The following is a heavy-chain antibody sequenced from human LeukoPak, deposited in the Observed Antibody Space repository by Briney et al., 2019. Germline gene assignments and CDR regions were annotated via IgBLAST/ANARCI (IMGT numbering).Heavy chain of an antibody. J-gene: IGHJ5*02. D-gene: IGHD4-17*01. CDR3: AGGNYGDSNWFDP. V-gene: IGHV3-74*01. Sequence: GGSLRLSCAASGFTFSSYWMHWVRQAPGKGLVWVSRINSDGSSTSYADSVKGRFTISRDNAKNTLYLQMNSLRAEDTAVYYCAGGNYGDSNWFDPWGQGTLVTVSS. CDR2: INSDGSST. CDR1: GFTFSSYW.